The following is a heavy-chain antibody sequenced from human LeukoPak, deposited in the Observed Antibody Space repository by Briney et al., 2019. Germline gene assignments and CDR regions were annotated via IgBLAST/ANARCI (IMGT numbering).Heavy chain of an antibody. CDR1: GFTFSSYA. D-gene: IGHD3-10*01. CDR3: AREGDYNGSGSYYNSPVDY. Sequence: PGRSLRLSCAASGFTFSSYAMHWVRQAPGKGLEWVAVMSYDGSNEYYADSVKGRFTIFRDSSKSTLYLQMNSLRAEDTALYYCAREGDYNGSGSYYNSPVDYWGQGTLVTVSS. J-gene: IGHJ4*02. CDR2: MSYDGSNE. V-gene: IGHV3-30*04.